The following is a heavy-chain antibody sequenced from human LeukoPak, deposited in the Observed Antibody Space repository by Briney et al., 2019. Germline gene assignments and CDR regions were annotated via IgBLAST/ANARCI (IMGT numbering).Heavy chain of an antibody. V-gene: IGHV1-2*02. J-gene: IGHJ6*02. CDR3: ARTERASDWYKGYYYYYGMDV. D-gene: IGHD6-19*01. CDR2: INPNNGGT. CDR1: GYTFTGYY. Sequence: ASVKVSCKASGYTFTGYYIHWVRQAPGQGLEWMGWINPNNGGTDFSQKFQGRVTMTRDTPINTAYLELSRLTSDDTAVYYCARTERASDWYKGYYYYYGMDVWGQGTTVTVSS.